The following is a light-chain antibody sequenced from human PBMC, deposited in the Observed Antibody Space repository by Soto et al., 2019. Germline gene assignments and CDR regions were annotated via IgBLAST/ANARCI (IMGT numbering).Light chain of an antibody. Sequence: EIVMTQSPATLSVSPGERATLSCRASQSVSSNLAWYQQKPGQAPRLLIYGASTRATGIPARFSGSGSETEFTLTISSLQSEDFALYYCQQYNKFPSLTFGGGTKVEIK. V-gene: IGKV3-15*01. CDR1: QSVSSN. CDR3: QQYNKFPSLT. J-gene: IGKJ4*01. CDR2: GAS.